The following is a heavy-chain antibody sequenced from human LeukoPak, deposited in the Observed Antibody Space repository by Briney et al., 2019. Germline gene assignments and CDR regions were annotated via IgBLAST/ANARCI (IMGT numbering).Heavy chain of an antibody. J-gene: IGHJ4*02. CDR1: GGSISSYY. CDR2: IYTSGST. D-gene: IGHD3-3*01. CDR3: ARDRNDFWSGYSLDY. V-gene: IGHV4-4*07. Sequence: SETLSLTCTVSGGSISSYYWSWIRQPAGKGLEWLGRIYTSGSTNYNPSLKSRVTMSVDTSKNQFSLKLSSVTAADTAVYYCARDRNDFWSGYSLDYWGQGTLVTVSS.